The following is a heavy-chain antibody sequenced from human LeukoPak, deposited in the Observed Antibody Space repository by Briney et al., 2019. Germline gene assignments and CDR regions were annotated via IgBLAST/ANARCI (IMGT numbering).Heavy chain of an antibody. J-gene: IGHJ4*02. Sequence: SETLSLTCTVSGGSISSSNYYWGWIRQPPGKGLEWIGTISYSGSTYYNPSLESRVTISVDASKNQISLKLGSVTPADTAVYYCARVGGDGYNIDYWGQGTLVTVSS. CDR1: GGSISSSNYY. D-gene: IGHD5-24*01. CDR2: ISYSGST. V-gene: IGHV4-39*07. CDR3: ARVGGDGYNIDY.